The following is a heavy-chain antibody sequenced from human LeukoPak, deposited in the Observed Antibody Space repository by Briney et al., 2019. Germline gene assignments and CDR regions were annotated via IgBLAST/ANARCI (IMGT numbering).Heavy chain of an antibody. CDR1: GFTFSSYG. CDR2: IWYGGSNK. V-gene: IGHV3-30*02. Sequence: GGSLRLSCAASGFTFSSYGMHWVRQAPGKGLEWVAVIWYGGSNKYYADSVKGRFTISRDNSKNTLYLQMNSLRAEDTAVYYCAKDPGSGSYYFDYWGQGTLVTVSS. D-gene: IGHD1-26*01. CDR3: AKDPGSGSYYFDY. J-gene: IGHJ4*02.